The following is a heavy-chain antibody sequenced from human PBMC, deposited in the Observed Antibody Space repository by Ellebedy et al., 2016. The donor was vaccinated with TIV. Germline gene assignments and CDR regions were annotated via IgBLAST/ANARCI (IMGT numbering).Heavy chain of an antibody. CDR3: ARQFGWNDAFDI. CDR1: GGSISSYY. V-gene: IGHV4-59*08. CDR2: IYYIGST. D-gene: IGHD1-1*01. Sequence: MPGGSLRLSCTVSGGSISSYYWGWIRQPPGKGLESIGYIYYIGSTKYNPYLKSRVAMSVDTSRNQFSLRLRSVTAAETAVYYCARQFGWNDAFDIWGQGTMVTVSS. J-gene: IGHJ3*02.